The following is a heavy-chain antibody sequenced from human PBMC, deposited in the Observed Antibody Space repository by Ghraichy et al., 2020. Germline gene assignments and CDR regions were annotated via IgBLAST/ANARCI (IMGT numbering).Heavy chain of an antibody. Sequence: GGSLRRSCAASGFTFSIFEMDWVRQAPGKGPEWVSFISTVGTTVYYADSVKGRFTISRDNAKNSLYLQMNNLRAEDTAVYYCARGYLRYSLNGADVWGQGTTVTVSS. V-gene: IGHV3-48*03. D-gene: IGHD6-13*01. CDR2: ISTVGTTV. J-gene: IGHJ6*02. CDR3: ARGYLRYSLNGADV. CDR1: GFTFSIFE.